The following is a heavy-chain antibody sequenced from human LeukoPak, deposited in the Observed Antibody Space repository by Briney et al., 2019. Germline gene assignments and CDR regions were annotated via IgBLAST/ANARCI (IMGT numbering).Heavy chain of an antibody. Sequence: PGGSLRLSCAASGIAISSYWMSWVRQAPGKGLEWVSVFHSTGSTYYADSVKGRFTISRDNSKNTLYLQMNSLRAEDTAVYYCARDHDYFDYGGREPLVPVSS. CDR2: FHSTGST. CDR3: ARDHDYFDY. V-gene: IGHV3-66*01. J-gene: IGHJ4*02. CDR1: GIAISSYW.